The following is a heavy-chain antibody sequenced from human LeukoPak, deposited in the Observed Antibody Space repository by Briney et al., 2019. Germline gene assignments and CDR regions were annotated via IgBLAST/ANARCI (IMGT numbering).Heavy chain of an antibody. D-gene: IGHD2-2*02. Sequence: SETLSLTCAVSGYSISSGYYWGWIRQPPGKGLEWIGSIYHSGSTYYNPSLKSGVTISVDTSKNQFSLKLSSVTAADTAVYYCARQGYCSSTSCYKNPEYFQHWGQGTLVTVSS. CDR2: IYHSGST. CDR1: GYSISSGYY. CDR3: ARQGYCSSTSCYKNPEYFQH. J-gene: IGHJ1*01. V-gene: IGHV4-38-2*01.